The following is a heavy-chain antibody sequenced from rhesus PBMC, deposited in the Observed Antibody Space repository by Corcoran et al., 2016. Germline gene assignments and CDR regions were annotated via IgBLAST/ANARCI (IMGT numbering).Heavy chain of an antibody. V-gene: IGHV4-122*02. Sequence: QVQLQESGPGLVKPSETLSLTCAVSGGSISSGYYYWSWIRQPPGKGLEWIGYSTYRGSTSYNPSLKSRVTISRDTSKNQFSLKLSSVTAADTAVYYCAREQLVAYNGLDSWGQGVVVTVSS. D-gene: IGHD6-13*01. CDR2: STYRGST. CDR1: GGSISSGYYY. CDR3: AREQLVAYNGLDS. J-gene: IGHJ6*01.